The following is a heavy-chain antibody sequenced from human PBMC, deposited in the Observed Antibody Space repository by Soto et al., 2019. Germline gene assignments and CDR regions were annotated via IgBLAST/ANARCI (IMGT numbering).Heavy chain of an antibody. CDR3: ARGTKYDFWSGYWY. CDR1: SYTFTTYD. V-gene: IGHV1-8*01. Sequence: SVKCSFKASSYTFTTYDINWVRQATGQGVEWMGWMNPNSGNTGYAQKFQCRVTMTRNTSISTAYMELRSLRSEDTAVYYCARGTKYDFWSGYWYWGQGTLVTVSS. D-gene: IGHD3-3*01. CDR2: MNPNSGNT. J-gene: IGHJ4*02.